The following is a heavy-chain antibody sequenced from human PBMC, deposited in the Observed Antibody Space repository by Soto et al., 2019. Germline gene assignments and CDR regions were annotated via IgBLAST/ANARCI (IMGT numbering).Heavy chain of an antibody. CDR2: IWYDGSNK. J-gene: IGHJ3*02. CDR3: ARDVEYSGYVIHDAFDI. CDR1: GFTFSSYG. V-gene: IGHV3-33*01. Sequence: GGSLRLSCAASGFTFSSYGMHWVRQAPGKGLEWVAVIWYDGSNKYYADSVKGRFTISRDNSKNTLYLQMNSLRAEDTAVYYCARDVEYSGYVIHDAFDIWGQGTMVTVSS. D-gene: IGHD5-12*01.